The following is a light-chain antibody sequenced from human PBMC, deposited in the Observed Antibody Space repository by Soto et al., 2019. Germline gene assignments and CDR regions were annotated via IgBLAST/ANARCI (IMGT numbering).Light chain of an antibody. CDR2: GAS. V-gene: IGKV1-5*01. CDR1: QSISRW. CDR3: QQYNSFWT. Sequence: IQMTQSPSTLSASVEDRVIISCRASQSISRWLAWYQQKPGKAPKLLIYGASSLENGVPFRFSGRGSGTDFTLPISSLQPDDSATYYCQQYNSFWTFGQGTKVDIK. J-gene: IGKJ1*01.